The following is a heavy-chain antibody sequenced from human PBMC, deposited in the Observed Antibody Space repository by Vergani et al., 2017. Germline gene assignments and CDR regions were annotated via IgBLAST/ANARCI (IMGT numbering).Heavy chain of an antibody. CDR2: INPNSGGT. CDR3: ARSMVLVVVPAALEY. V-gene: IGHV1-2*02. J-gene: IGHJ4*02. Sequence: QVQLVQSGAEVKKPGASVKVSCKASGYTFTGYYMHWVRQAPGQGLEWMGWINPNSGGTNYTQKFQGRVTMTSDTSISTAYMELSRLRSADTAAYYCARSMVLVVVPAALEYWGQGTLVTVAS. D-gene: IGHD2-2*01. CDR1: GYTFTGYY.